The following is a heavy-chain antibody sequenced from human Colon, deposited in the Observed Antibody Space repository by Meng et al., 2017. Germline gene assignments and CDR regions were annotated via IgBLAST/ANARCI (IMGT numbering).Heavy chain of an antibody. CDR3: AGDGSSISWYYY. CDR1: GVSISSSTSY. V-gene: IGHV4-39*07. D-gene: IGHD3-3*02. Sequence: SETLSLTCTAPGVSISSSTSYWGWVRQPPGKGLEWIGSIDNSGRTYYNPSLKSRVTISVDTSKNQFSLNLSSVTAADTAVYYCAGDGSSISWYYYWGQGTLVTVSS. CDR2: IDNSGRT. J-gene: IGHJ4*02.